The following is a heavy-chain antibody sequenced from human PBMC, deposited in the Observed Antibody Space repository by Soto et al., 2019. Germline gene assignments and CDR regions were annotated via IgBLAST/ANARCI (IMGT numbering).Heavy chain of an antibody. J-gene: IGHJ4*02. CDR2: ISSSSGTI. CDR1: GFTFSSYG. CDR3: ARPRGYSYVLPDY. Sequence: GGSLRLSCAASGFTFSSYGMHWVRQAPGKGLEWVSYISSSSGTIYYADSVKGRFTISRDNAKNSLYLQMNSLRDEDTAVYYCARPRGYSYVLPDYWGQGTLVTVSS. V-gene: IGHV3-48*02. D-gene: IGHD5-18*01.